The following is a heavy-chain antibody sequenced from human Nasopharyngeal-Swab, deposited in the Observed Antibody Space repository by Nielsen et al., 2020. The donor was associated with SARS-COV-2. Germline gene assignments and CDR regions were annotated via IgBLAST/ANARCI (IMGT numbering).Heavy chain of an antibody. CDR1: GFTFSNYW. CDR3: QRVQTSHYYGLDV. CDR2: IKYDESEK. D-gene: IGHD6-6*01. J-gene: IGHJ6*02. V-gene: IGHV3-7*05. Sequence: GESLKISCAASGFTFSNYWMSWVRQAQGKGLEWVANIKYDESEKYYVASVKGRFTISRDNAKNSLYLQMNSLRVEDTAVYYCQRVQTSHYYGLDVWGQGTTVTVSS.